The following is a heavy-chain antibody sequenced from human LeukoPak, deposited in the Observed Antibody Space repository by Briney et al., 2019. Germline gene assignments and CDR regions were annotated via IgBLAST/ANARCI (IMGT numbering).Heavy chain of an antibody. CDR1: GFTVSTNY. CDR3: ARDRGGRLDALA. D-gene: IGHD4-23*01. Sequence: GGSLRLSCAASGFTVSTNYMSWVRQAPGKGLEWVSVIYSGGGTYYADSVKGRFTISRDNSKNTLYLQMNSLRVEDTAVYYLARDRGGRLDALAWGQGTLVTAST. J-gene: IGHJ4*02. CDR2: IYSGGGT. V-gene: IGHV3-53*05.